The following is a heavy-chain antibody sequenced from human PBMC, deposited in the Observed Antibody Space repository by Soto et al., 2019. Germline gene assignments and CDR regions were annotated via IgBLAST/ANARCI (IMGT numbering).Heavy chain of an antibody. CDR3: AREVVYWENWFDP. J-gene: IGHJ5*02. V-gene: IGHV4-61*01. CDR1: GGSVSSGSYY. Sequence: QVQLQESGPGLVKPSETLSLTCTVSGGSVSSGSYYWSWIRQPPGKGLEWIGYIYYSGSTKYNPSLKCRVTISVDTYKNQFSLKLSSVTAADTALYYCAREVVYWENWFDPWGQGTLVTVSS. CDR2: IYYSGST. D-gene: IGHD2-8*02.